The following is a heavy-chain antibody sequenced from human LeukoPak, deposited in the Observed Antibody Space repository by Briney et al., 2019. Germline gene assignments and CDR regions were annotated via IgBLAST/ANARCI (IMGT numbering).Heavy chain of an antibody. CDR2: IYYSGTT. D-gene: IGHD6-6*01. V-gene: IGHV4-31*03. CDR1: GGSINSAGYY. J-gene: IGHJ4*02. Sequence: ASQTLSLTCTVSGGSINSAGYYWSWVRQHPGKGLEWIGYIYYSGTTIYNPSLEGRLTISLDTSKNQFSLKLSSVTAADTAVYYCAVAAQKYYFDYWGQGTLVTVSS. CDR3: AVAAQKYYFDY.